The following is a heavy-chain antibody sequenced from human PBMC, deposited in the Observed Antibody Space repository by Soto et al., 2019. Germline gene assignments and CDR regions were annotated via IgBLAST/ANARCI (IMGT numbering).Heavy chain of an antibody. J-gene: IGHJ4*02. D-gene: IGHD3-22*01. V-gene: IGHV1-46*01. Sequence: ASVKVSCKAYGYTFTSYYMHWVRQAPGQGLEWMGIINPSGGSTSYAQKSQGRVTMTRDTYPSTVYMELSSLRSEDTAVYYCARVRRSSGYYYGYWGQGTPVTVSS. CDR3: ARVRRSSGYYYGY. CDR2: INPSGGST. CDR1: GYTFTSYY.